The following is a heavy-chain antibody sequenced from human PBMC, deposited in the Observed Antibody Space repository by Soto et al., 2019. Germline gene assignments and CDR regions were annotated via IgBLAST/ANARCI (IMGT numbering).Heavy chain of an antibody. CDR3: ARDYDFWSGYYTGRDYYYGMDV. D-gene: IGHD3-3*01. Sequence: QVQLVQSGAEVKKPGSSVKVSCKASGGTFSSYAISWVRQAPGQGLEWLGGIIPIFGTANYAQKFQGKVTITADESTSTGYMELSSLRSEDTAVYYCARDYDFWSGYYTGRDYYYGMDVWGQGTTVTVSS. J-gene: IGHJ6*02. CDR1: GGTFSSYA. V-gene: IGHV1-69*01. CDR2: IIPIFGTA.